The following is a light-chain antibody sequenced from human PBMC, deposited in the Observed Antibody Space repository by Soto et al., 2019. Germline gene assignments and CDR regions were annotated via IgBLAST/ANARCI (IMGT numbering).Light chain of an antibody. CDR3: SSYTSSSVV. J-gene: IGLJ2*01. CDR2: DVS. V-gene: IGLV2-14*01. Sequence: QSVLTQPASVSGSPGQSITISCTGTSSDVGGYNYVSWYQQHPGKAPKLMIYDVSNRPSGGSNRFSRSKSGNTASLTLSGLQAEDEADYYCSSYTSSSVVFGGGTKLTVL. CDR1: SSDVGGYNY.